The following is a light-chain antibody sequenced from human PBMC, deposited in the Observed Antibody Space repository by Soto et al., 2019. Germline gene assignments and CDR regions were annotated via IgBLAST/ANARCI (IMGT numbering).Light chain of an antibody. J-gene: IGLJ2*01. V-gene: IGLV2-23*01. CDR2: EAT. CDR3: CSYALANTHVV. CDR1: SSDVGTFNL. Sequence: QSALTQPASVSGSPGQSITISCTGISSDVGTFNLVSWYQQHPGKAPKLMIYEATKRPSGVSNRFSGSKSGNTASLTISGLQAEDEADYYCSYALANTHVVFGGGTKLTVL.